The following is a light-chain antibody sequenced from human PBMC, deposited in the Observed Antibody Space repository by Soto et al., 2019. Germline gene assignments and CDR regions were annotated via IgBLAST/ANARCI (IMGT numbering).Light chain of an antibody. CDR3: QQYGSSPVT. J-gene: IGKJ3*01. CDR1: QSVTSSY. Sequence: EIVLTQSPGTLSLSPGERATLTCRASQSVTSSYLAWDQQKPGQAPRLLMYGASSRATGIPDRFSGSGSGTDFTLTISRLEPEDFAVYYCQQYGSSPVTFGPGTTVDIK. CDR2: GAS. V-gene: IGKV3-20*01.